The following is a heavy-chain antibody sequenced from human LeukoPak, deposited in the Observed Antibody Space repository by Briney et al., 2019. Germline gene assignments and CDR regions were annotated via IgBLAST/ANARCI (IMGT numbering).Heavy chain of an antibody. J-gene: IGHJ6*02. Sequence: QPGGSLRLSCEASGFPFSSYGMHWVRQAPGKGLEWVAVLSYDGSNENYVDSVKGRFTISRDNSRNTLYLRMNSLRAEDTAVYYCAKDPLEVTVVTNTYGMDVWGQGTSVIVSS. V-gene: IGHV3-30*18. D-gene: IGHD4-23*01. CDR1: GFPFSSYG. CDR3: AKDPLEVTVVTNTYGMDV. CDR2: LSYDGSNE.